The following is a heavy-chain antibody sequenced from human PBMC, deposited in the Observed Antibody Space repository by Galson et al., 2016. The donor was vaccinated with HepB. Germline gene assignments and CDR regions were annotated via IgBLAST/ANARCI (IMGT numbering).Heavy chain of an antibody. CDR1: GYTFSRYR. Sequence: QSGAEVKKPGESLKISCKGSGYTFSRYRIGWVRQMPGKGLEWMGLIYPGDSHTRYSPSLQGQVTISADKSISTAYLQWSSLKASDTAMYYCARQLRDDYNRRLDYWGQGTLVTVSS. CDR2: IYPGDSHT. CDR3: ARQLRDDYNRRLDY. J-gene: IGHJ4*02. D-gene: IGHD5-24*01. V-gene: IGHV5-51*01.